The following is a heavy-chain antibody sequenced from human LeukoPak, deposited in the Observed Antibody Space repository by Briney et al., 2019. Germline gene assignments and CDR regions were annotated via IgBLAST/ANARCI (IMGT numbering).Heavy chain of an antibody. Sequence: SETLSLTCTVSGGSINSYYWSWIRQPPGKGLECIGYIHYTGSTNYNPSLKSRVTMSVDTSKNQFSLKLSSVTAADTAVYYCARGASGYYGSGSYTFDYWGQGTLVTVSS. J-gene: IGHJ4*02. CDR2: IHYTGST. CDR3: ARGASGYYGSGSYTFDY. CDR1: GGSINSYY. V-gene: IGHV4-59*12. D-gene: IGHD3-10*01.